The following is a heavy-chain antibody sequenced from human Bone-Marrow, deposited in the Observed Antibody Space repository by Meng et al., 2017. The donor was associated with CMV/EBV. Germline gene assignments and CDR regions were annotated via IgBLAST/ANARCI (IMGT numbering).Heavy chain of an antibody. J-gene: IGHJ4*02. Sequence: GGSLRLSFAASGFTFSSYAMSWVRQAPGKGLEWVSVIYSGGSSTYYADSVKGRFTISRDNSKNTLYLQMNSLRAEDTAVYYCAKWVGYYYDSSGYLDYWGQGTLVTVSS. CDR2: IYSGGSST. CDR1: GFTFSSYA. D-gene: IGHD3-22*01. V-gene: IGHV3-23*03. CDR3: AKWVGYYYDSSGYLDY.